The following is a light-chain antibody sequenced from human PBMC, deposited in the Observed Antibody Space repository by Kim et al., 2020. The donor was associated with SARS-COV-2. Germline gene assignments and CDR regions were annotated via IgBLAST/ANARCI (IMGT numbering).Light chain of an antibody. CDR3: QQYNDWPPWT. Sequence: EIVLTQSPDTLSVSPGERATLSCRASQSVRNNVAWYQQRPGQAPRLLVFDASTRAAGIPARFSGRGSGTEFTLTISSLQSEDFAVYYCQQYNDWPPWTFAQGTTVDIK. J-gene: IGKJ1*01. V-gene: IGKV3D-15*01. CDR1: QSVRNN. CDR2: DAS.